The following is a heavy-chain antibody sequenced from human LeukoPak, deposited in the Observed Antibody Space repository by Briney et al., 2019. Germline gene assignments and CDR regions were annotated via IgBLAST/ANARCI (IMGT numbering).Heavy chain of an antibody. CDR3: ARAEDIVATYDY. V-gene: IGHV1-2*02. CDR2: INPNSGGT. J-gene: IGHJ4*02. CDR1: GYTFTSYY. Sequence: ASVKVSCKASGYTFTSYYMHWVRQAPGQGLEWMGWINPNSGGTNYAQKFQGRVTMTRDTSISTAYMELSRLRSDDTAVYYCARAEDIVATYDYWGQGTLVTVSS. D-gene: IGHD5-12*01.